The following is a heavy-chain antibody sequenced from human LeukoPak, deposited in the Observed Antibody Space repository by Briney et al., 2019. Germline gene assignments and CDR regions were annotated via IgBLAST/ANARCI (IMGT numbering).Heavy chain of an antibody. CDR1: GYSFTSYW. D-gene: IGHD5-18*01. CDR2: IDPSDSET. V-gene: IGHV5-51*01. CDR3: ARQTAMGRSGDY. Sequence: GESLKISCKASGYSFTSYWVGWVRQRPGKGLEWMGIIDPSDSETRYTPSSQGQVTISVDKSLTTAYLQWSSPKASDTAMYFCARQTAMGRSGDYWGQGTLVTVSS. J-gene: IGHJ4*02.